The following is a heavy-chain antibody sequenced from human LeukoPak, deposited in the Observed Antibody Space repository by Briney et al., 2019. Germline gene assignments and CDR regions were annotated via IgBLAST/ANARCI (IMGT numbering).Heavy chain of an antibody. CDR3: TTDYGSGSYRYFNY. Sequence: GGSLRLSCAASGFTFSNAWMSWVRQAPGKGLEWVGRIKSKTDGGTTDYAAPVKGRFTISRDDSKNTLYLQMNSLKTEDTAVYYCTTDYGSGSYRYFNYWGQGTLVTVSS. D-gene: IGHD3-10*01. V-gene: IGHV3-15*01. CDR1: GFTFSNAW. J-gene: IGHJ4*02. CDR2: IKSKTDGGTT.